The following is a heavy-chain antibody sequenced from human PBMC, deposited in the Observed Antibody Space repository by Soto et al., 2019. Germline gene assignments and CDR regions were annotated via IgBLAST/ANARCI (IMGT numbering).Heavy chain of an antibody. J-gene: IGHJ5*02. CDR3: AKWDGYGDH. D-gene: IGHD5-18*01. CDR1: GFSFSSYS. Sequence: EVQLLESGGDLVQPGGSLRLSCGASGFSFSSYSFTWVRQAPGKGLEWVAGISIGGDKTWHADSVKGRFTISRDNSKNTVYLQMKSLRVDDTAVYYCAKWDGYGDHWGQGTLVTVSS. CDR2: ISIGGDKT. V-gene: IGHV3-23*01.